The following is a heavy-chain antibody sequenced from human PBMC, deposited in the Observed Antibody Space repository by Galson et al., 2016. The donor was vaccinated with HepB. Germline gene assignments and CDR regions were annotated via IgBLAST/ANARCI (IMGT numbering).Heavy chain of an antibody. CDR2: IFSTGSS. CDR3: ARTGYCGGTTCRDS. D-gene: IGHD5-12*01. J-gene: IGHJ4*02. CDR1: GASIDSSTDY. V-gene: IGHV4-39*01. Sequence: SLTCTVSGASIDSSTDYWGWVRHPPGKGLEWVGSIFSTGSSYYNPSLGSRVSLSLDTSKNRISLTLTSVTAGDTAVYYCARTGYCGGTTCRDSWGQETLVTVSS.